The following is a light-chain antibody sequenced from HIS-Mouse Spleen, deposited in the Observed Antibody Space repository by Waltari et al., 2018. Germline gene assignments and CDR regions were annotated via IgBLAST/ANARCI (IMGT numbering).Light chain of an antibody. CDR1: ALQKTS. CDR3: YSTDSSGNHRV. Sequence: SSELTQPPSGSVSPGQTARITSSGGALQKTSTSWYQQNTGQAPVLVIYEDSKRPSGIPERFSGSSSGTMATLTISGAQVEDEADYYCYSTDSSGNHRVFGGGTKLTVL. J-gene: IGLJ2*01. V-gene: IGLV3-10*01. CDR2: EDS.